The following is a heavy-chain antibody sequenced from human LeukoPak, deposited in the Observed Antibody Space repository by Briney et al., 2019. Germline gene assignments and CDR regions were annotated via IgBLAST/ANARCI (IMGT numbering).Heavy chain of an antibody. J-gene: IGHJ5*02. CDR3: ARRSVEMATKGGNWFDP. CDR2: IYYSGST. D-gene: IGHD5-24*01. Sequence: SETLSLTCTVSGGSISSYYWSWIRHPPGKGLEWIGYIYYSGSTNYNPSLKSRVTISVDTSKNQFSLKLSSVTAADTAVYYCARRSVEMATKGGNWFDPWGQGTLVTVSS. CDR1: GGSISSYY. V-gene: IGHV4-59*08.